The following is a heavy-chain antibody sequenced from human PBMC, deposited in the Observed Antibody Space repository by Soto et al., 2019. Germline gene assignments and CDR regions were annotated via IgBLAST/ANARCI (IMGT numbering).Heavy chain of an antibody. CDR3: ARDPPSLRVRYFDSPEYYFDY. CDR2: ISSSSSYI. D-gene: IGHD3-9*01. Sequence: EVQLVESGGGLVKPGGSLRLSCAASGFTFSSYSMNWVRQAPGKGLEWVSSISSSSSYIYYADSVRGRFTISRDNAKNSLYLQMNSLRAEDTAVYYCARDPPSLRVRYFDSPEYYFDYWGQGTLVTVSS. J-gene: IGHJ4*02. CDR1: GFTFSSYS. V-gene: IGHV3-21*01.